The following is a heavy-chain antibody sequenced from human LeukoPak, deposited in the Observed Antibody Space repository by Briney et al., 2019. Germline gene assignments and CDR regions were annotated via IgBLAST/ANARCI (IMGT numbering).Heavy chain of an antibody. CDR1: GGSFSGYY. V-gene: IGHV4-34*01. CDR2: INHSGST. J-gene: IGHJ4*02. CDR3: ARSISGRYGSGSYYIAPYFDY. Sequence: SETLSLTCAVYGGSFSGYYWSWIRQPPGKGLEWIGEINHSGSTNYNPSLKSRVTLSVDTSKNQFSLKLSSVTAADTAVYYCARSISGRYGSGSYYIAPYFDYWGQGTLVTVSS. D-gene: IGHD3-10*01.